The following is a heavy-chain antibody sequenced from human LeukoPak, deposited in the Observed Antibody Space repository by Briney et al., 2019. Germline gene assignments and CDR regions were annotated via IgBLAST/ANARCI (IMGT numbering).Heavy chain of an antibody. Sequence: GGTLRLSCAASGFTFSSYGMSWVRQAPGKGLEWVSAISGSGGSTYYADSVKGRSTISRDNSKNTLYLQMNSLRAEDTAVYYCAKPIVLMVYAIDAFDIWGQGTMVTVSS. CDR1: GFTFSSYG. J-gene: IGHJ3*02. D-gene: IGHD2-8*01. CDR3: AKPIVLMVYAIDAFDI. CDR2: ISGSGGST. V-gene: IGHV3-23*01.